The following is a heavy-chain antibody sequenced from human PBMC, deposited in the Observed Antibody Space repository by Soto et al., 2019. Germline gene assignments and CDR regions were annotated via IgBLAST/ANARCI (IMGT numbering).Heavy chain of an antibody. CDR1: GGSFSGYY. Sequence: QVQLQQWGAGLLKPSETLSPTCAVYGGSFSGYYWSWIRQPPGKGLEWIGEINHSGSTNYNPSLKSRVTISVDTSKNQFSLKLSSVTAADTAVYYCASKSMVVVITAYFDYWGQGTLVTVSS. J-gene: IGHJ4*02. CDR2: INHSGST. CDR3: ASKSMVVVITAYFDY. D-gene: IGHD3-22*01. V-gene: IGHV4-34*01.